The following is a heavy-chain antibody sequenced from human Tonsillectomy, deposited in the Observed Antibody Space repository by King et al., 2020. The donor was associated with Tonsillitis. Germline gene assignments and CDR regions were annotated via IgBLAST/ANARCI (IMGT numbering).Heavy chain of an antibody. CDR3: AKARFGVVTSFDY. J-gene: IGHJ4*02. CDR1: GFIFDDFA. CDR2: INWNSNNL. D-gene: IGHD3-3*01. Sequence: VQLVESGGGLVQPGRSLRLSCAASGFIFDDFAMHWVRQAPGKGLERVSRINWNSNNLAYADSVKGRFTISRDNAKNSLYLQMNSLRAEDTALYYCAKARFGVVTSFDYWGQGTLVTVSS. V-gene: IGHV3-9*01.